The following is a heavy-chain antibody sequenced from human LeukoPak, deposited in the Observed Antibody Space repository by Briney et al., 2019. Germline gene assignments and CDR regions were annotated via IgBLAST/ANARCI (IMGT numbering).Heavy chain of an antibody. V-gene: IGHV3-15*01. CDR1: GFTFSNAW. CDR2: IKSKTDGGTT. Sequence: GGCLRLSCAASGFTFSNAWMSWVRQAPGKGLEWVGRIKSKTDGGTTDYAAPMKGRFTISRDDSKNTLYLQMNSLKTEDTAVYYCTDYDFWSGYYTLGYWGQGTLVTVSS. CDR3: TDYDFWSGYYTLGY. D-gene: IGHD3-3*01. J-gene: IGHJ4*02.